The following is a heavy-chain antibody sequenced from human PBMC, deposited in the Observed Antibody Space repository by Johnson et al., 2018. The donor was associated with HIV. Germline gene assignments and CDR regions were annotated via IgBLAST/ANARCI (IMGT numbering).Heavy chain of an antibody. Sequence: VESGGGVERPGGSLRLSCAGSGFTFDDHGMSWVRQVPGKGLEWVSLINTGGSTYYADSVKGRFTISRDNSKNTLFLQMNSLRAGDTAVYYCARALRTALGSPWNGGYDAFDIWCQGTMVTVSS. CDR2: INTGGST. CDR3: ARALRTALGSPWNGGYDAFDI. V-gene: IGHV3-66*01. D-gene: IGHD1-1*01. CDR1: GFTFDDHG. J-gene: IGHJ3*02.